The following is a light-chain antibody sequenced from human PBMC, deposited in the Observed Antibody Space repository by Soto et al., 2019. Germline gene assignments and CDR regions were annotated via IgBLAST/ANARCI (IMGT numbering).Light chain of an antibody. J-gene: IGLJ1*01. CDR2: DNN. CDR1: SSNIGNNY. CDR3: GTWDSSLSALYV. V-gene: IGLV1-51*01. Sequence: QSVLTQPPSVSAAPGQKVTISCSGSSSNIGNNYVSWYQQLPGPAPKLLIYDNNNRPSGIPDRFSGSKSGTSATLGITGLQTGDEADYYCGTWDSSLSALYVFGTGTKLTVL.